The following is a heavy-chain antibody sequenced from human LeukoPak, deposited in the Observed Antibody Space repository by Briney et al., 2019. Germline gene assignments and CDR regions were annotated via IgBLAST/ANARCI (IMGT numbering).Heavy chain of an antibody. V-gene: IGHV1-69*06. J-gene: IGHJ3*02. D-gene: IGHD3-10*01. CDR1: GGTFSSYA. CDR2: IIPIFGTA. Sequence: SVKVSCKASGGTFSSYAISWVRQAPGQGLEWMGGIIPIFGTANYAQKFQGRGTITADKYTSTAYMELSRLRSEDTAVYYCARELADYYGSGSYYEILFDAFDIWGQGTMVTVSS. CDR3: ARELADYYGSGSYYEILFDAFDI.